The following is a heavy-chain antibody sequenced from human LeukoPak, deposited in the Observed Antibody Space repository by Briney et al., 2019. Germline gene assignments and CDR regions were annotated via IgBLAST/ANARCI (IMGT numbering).Heavy chain of an antibody. V-gene: IGHV3-23*01. Sequence: PGGSLRLSCAASGFTFSSYAMSWVRQAPRKGLEWVSAISGSGGSTYYADSVKGRFTISRDNSKSTLYLQMNSLRAEDTAVYYCAKFLPTHIVVANYYFDYWGQGTLVTVSS. CDR1: GFTFSSYA. D-gene: IGHD2-21*01. J-gene: IGHJ4*02. CDR2: ISGSGGST. CDR3: AKFLPTHIVVANYYFDY.